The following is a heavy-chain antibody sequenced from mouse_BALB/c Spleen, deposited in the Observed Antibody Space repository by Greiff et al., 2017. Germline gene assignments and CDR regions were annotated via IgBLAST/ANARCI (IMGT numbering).Heavy chain of an antibody. Sequence: VQLQQSGPDLVKPSQSLSLTCTVTGYSITSGYSWHWIRQFPGNKLEWMGYISYSGSTSYNPSLKSRISITRDTSKNQFFLQLNSVTTEDTATYYCARSGTTATPWFAYWGQGTLVTVSA. CDR3: ARSGTTATPWFAY. J-gene: IGHJ3*01. V-gene: IGHV3-1*02. CDR2: ISYSGST. CDR1: GYSITSGYS. D-gene: IGHD1-2*01.